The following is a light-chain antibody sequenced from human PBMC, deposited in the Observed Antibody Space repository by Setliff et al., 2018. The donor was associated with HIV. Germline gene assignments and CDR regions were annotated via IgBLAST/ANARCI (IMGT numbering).Light chain of an antibody. J-gene: IGKJ2*01. Sequence: EIVMTQSPATLSVSPGAKVSLSCRASQSASTNVAWYQQKPGQAPRLLIHDTSTRATGIPARFSGSGSGTEFTPTISSLQSEDFAVYFCQQNNRWPPTFGQGTKVDIK. V-gene: IGKV3-15*01. CDR3: QQNNRWPPT. CDR2: DTS. CDR1: QSASTN.